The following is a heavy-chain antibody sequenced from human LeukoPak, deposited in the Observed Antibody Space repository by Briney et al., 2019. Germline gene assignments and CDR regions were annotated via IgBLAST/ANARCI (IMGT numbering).Heavy chain of an antibody. CDR3: ARDRQIAY. Sequence: QSGGSLRCSCAASGFTFSNYWLTWLRQAPGQGLEWVANIKQDGSEKHYVDSVKGRFTISRDNAKNSLYLQMNSLRAEDTAVYYCARDRQIAYWGQGTLVTVSS. J-gene: IGHJ4*02. CDR2: IKQDGSEK. CDR1: GFTFSNYW. V-gene: IGHV3-7*01.